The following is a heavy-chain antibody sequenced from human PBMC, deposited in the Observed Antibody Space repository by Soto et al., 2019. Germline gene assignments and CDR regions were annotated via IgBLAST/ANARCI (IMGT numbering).Heavy chain of an antibody. V-gene: IGHV1-69*06. D-gene: IGHD7-27*01. CDR2: LIPLFGTT. CDR1: GGTFSGHA. Sequence: QVQLVQSGAEVKKPGSSVKVSCEASGGTFSGHAISWVRQAPGQGPEWMGGLIPLFGTTQHAQNFQGRLTITSDKSTSTAYMELTSLRFEDTAIYYSARGPNWGYRFDSWGQGTLVTVSS. J-gene: IGHJ4*02. CDR3: ARGPNWGYRFDS.